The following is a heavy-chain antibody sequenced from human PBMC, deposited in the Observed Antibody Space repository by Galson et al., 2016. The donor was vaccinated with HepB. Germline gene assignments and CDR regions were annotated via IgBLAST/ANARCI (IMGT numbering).Heavy chain of an antibody. D-gene: IGHD2-15*01. J-gene: IGHJ4*02. CDR2: IKQDGSDK. V-gene: IGHV3-7*04. CDR3: ARISFCSGARCYYLDY. Sequence: SLRLSCAASGFTFSRYWMSWVRQAPGKGLEWVANIKQDGSDKNYVDSVKGRFTISRDNAKNSLSLQMNSLRAEDTAVYYCARISFCSGARCYYLDYWGQGTLVPVSS. CDR1: GFTFSRYW.